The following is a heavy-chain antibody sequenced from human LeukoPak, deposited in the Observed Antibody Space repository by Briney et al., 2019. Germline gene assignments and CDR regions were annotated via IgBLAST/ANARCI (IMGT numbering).Heavy chain of an antibody. Sequence: PGGSLRLSCAASGFTFSSYWMSWVRQAPGKGLEWVANIKQDGSEKYYVDSVKGRFTISRDNAKNSLYLQMNSLRAEDTAVYYCAKDKAPIPVAGEPLDYWGQGTLVTVSS. CDR1: GFTFSSYW. V-gene: IGHV3-7*01. CDR2: IKQDGSEK. CDR3: AKDKAPIPVAGEPLDY. D-gene: IGHD6-19*01. J-gene: IGHJ4*02.